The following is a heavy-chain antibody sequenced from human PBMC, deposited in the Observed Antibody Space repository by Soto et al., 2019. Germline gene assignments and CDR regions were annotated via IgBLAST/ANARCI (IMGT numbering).Heavy chain of an antibody. CDR1: GFTFSDFG. Sequence: GGSLRLSCKASGFTFSDFGMHWVRQAPGKGLEWVSAIWYDGSYQYYADHVRGRFTTSRDNSNNTLFLQMNSLRVEDTAVYYCARDRLITYGAKIAPDHWGQGALVTVSS. CDR2: IWYDGSYQ. J-gene: IGHJ5*02. CDR3: ARDRLITYGAKIAPDH. V-gene: IGHV3-33*01. D-gene: IGHD3-16*01.